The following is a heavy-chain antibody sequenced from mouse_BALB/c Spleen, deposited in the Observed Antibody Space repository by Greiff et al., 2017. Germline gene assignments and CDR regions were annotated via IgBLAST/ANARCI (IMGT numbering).Heavy chain of an antibody. CDR3: TTSFMDY. Sequence: QVQLKQSGAELVKPGASVKLSCKASGYTFTSYYMYWVKQRPGQGLEWIGEINPSNGGTNFNEKFKSKATLTVDKSSSTAYMQLSSLTSEDSAVYYCTTSFMDYWGQGTSVTVSS. J-gene: IGHJ4*01. CDR1: GYTFTSYY. V-gene: IGHV1S81*02. CDR2: INPSNGGT.